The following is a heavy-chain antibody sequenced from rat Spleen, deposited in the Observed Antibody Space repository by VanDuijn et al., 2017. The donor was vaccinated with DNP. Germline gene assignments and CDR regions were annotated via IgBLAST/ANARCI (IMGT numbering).Heavy chain of an antibody. Sequence: QVQLKESGPGLVQPSRTLSLTCSVSGFSLTNYGVSWVRQPPGKGLEWIAAIWGGGNTDYHSSLKSRLSISRDTSKSQVLLKMNSLQAEDTATYYCARGDYGNWGQGVMVTVSS. J-gene: IGHJ2*01. V-gene: IGHV2-15*01. CDR3: ARGDYGN. D-gene: IGHD1-3*01. CDR1: GFSLTNYG. CDR2: IWGGGNT.